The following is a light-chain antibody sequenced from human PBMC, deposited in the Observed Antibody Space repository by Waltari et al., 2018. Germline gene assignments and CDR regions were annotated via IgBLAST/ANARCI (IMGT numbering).Light chain of an antibody. CDR1: SGHTSNI. CDR3: QTGGHGTWV. J-gene: IGLJ3*02. V-gene: IGLV4-69*01. CDR2: ISSDGSH. Sequence: QLVLTQSPSASASLGASVKLTCTLDSGHTSNIIAWLQQHPQKGPRFLMKISSDGSHSKGDEIPDRFSGSSSGAERYLTISSLQSEDEADYYWQTGGHGTWVFGGGTKLTVL.